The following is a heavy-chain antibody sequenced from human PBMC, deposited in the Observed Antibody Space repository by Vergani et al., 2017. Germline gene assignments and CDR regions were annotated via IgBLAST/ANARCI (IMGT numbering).Heavy chain of an antibody. J-gene: IGHJ5*02. CDR3: ALAESSTSCINSVCITPETGSWFDP. CDR1: GYTFTYRY. D-gene: IGHD2-2*01. CDR2: ITPFNGNT. V-gene: IGHV1-45*02. Sequence: QMQLVQSGAEVKKTGSSVKVSCKASGYTFTYRYLHWVRQAPGQALEWMGWITPFNGNTNYAQKFQDRVTITRDRSMSTAYMELSSLRSEDTAMYYCALAESSTSCINSVCITPETGSWFDPWGQGTLVIFSS.